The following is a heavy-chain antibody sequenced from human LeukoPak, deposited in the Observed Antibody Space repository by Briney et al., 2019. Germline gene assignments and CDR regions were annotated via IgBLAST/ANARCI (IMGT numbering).Heavy chain of an antibody. J-gene: IGHJ4*02. V-gene: IGHV3-23*01. Sequence: GASLRLSCAASGFSFSNFAMSWVRQAPGKGLEWVSLIIGSSGDTFYADSVKGRFTISRDNSKNRLYLQMNSLRAEDTALYYCAKGAYDYIEMGYFDYWGQGTLVTVSS. CDR2: IIGSSGDT. CDR3: AKGAYDYIEMGYFDY. CDR1: GFSFSNFA. D-gene: IGHD5-12*01.